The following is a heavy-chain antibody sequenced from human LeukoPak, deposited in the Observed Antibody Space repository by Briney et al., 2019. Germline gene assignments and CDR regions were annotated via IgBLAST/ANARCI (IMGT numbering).Heavy chain of an antibody. CDR2: LSDSGSS. D-gene: IGHD2-2*01. CDR3: ARARYANAWYAFDI. Sequence: PSGALSLTCTVSGGSVSSYYWSWIRRPPGRGLEWIAYLSDSGSSDSNPSLTSRVTTSVDTSKNQLSLKLTSVTAADTAVYYCARARYANAWYAFDIWGHGTMVT. J-gene: IGHJ3*02. V-gene: IGHV4-59*02. CDR1: GGSVSSYY.